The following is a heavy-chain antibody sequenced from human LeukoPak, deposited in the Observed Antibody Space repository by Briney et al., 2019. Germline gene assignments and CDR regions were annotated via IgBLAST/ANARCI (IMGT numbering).Heavy chain of an antibody. J-gene: IGHJ4*02. CDR3: ASIAVRNNYFEY. CDR1: GGSISTYY. Sequence: PSETLSLTCTVSGGSISTYYWSWIRQPPGKGLEGIGYMRYSGSTNYNPSFKSRATASVDMSKNQLSLKLSSVTAADTAVYYCASIAVRNNYFEYWGQGTLVTVSS. CDR2: MRYSGST. D-gene: IGHD6-19*01. V-gene: IGHV4-59*01.